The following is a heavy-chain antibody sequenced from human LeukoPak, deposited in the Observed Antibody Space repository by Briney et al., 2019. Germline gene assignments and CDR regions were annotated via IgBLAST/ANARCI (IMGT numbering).Heavy chain of an antibody. D-gene: IGHD2-21*01. CDR2: INPNSGAT. Sequence: GASVKVSCKASGYTFTAYYMHWVRQTPGQGLEWMGWINPNSGATNYAQKFQGRVTMTRDTSISTAYMELSRLRSDDAAVYYCTRDHSGSIFDHWGQGTPVTVSS. J-gene: IGHJ4*02. CDR3: TRDHSGSIFDH. V-gene: IGHV1-2*02. CDR1: GYTFTAYY.